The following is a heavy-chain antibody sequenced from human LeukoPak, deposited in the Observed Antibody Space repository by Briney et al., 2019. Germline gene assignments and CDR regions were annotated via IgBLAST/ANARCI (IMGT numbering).Heavy chain of an antibody. J-gene: IGHJ4*02. D-gene: IGHD3-9*01. CDR3: ARAFPHYDILTGYPSPSPYYFDY. Sequence: SETLSLTCVVYAGSFSNYYWSWIRQIPGKGLEWIGEVYHSGSTDYNPSLKSRITISIDTSKSHFSLKLSSVTAADTAVYYYARAFPHYDILTGYPSPSPYYFDYWGQGTLVTVSS. V-gene: IGHV4-34*01. CDR2: VYHSGST. CDR1: AGSFSNYY.